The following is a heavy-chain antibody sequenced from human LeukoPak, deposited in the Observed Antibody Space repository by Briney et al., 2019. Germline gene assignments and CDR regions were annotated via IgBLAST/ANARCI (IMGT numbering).Heavy chain of an antibody. Sequence: PSETLSLTCTVSGGSISSHYWSWIRQPPGKGLEWIGYIYYSGSTNYNPSLKSRVTISVDTSKNQFSLKLSSVTAADTAVYYCARGGGNSLIQYYFDYWGQGTLVTVSS. V-gene: IGHV4-59*11. CDR1: GGSISSHY. CDR3: ARGGGNSLIQYYFDY. J-gene: IGHJ4*02. D-gene: IGHD1-7*01. CDR2: IYYSGST.